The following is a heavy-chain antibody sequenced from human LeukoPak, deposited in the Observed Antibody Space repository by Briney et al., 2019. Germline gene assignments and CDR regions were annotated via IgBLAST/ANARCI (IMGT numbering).Heavy chain of an antibody. D-gene: IGHD2-15*01. CDR3: ARGFLRGYCSGGSCYPRS. Sequence: GGSLRLSSAASGFTFSSYGMHWVRQAPGKGLEWVAVIWYDGSNKYYADSVKGRFTISRDNSKNTLYLQMNSLRAEDTAVYYCARGFLRGYCSGGSCYPRSWGQGTLVTVSS. J-gene: IGHJ5*02. CDR2: IWYDGSNK. CDR1: GFTFSSYG. V-gene: IGHV3-33*01.